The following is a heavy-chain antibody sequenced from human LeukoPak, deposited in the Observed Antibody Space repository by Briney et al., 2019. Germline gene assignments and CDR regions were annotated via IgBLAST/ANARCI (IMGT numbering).Heavy chain of an antibody. D-gene: IGHD5-18*01. CDR1: GFTFSSYS. Sequence: GGCLRLSCAASGFTFSSYSMNWVRQAPGKGLEWVANIKEDGSEKYYVDSVKGRFTISRDNAKNSLYLQMDSLRAEDTALYYCSRGLPEGGYRYGQPGQGYWGQGTLVTVSS. V-gene: IGHV3-7*01. J-gene: IGHJ4*02. CDR3: SRGLPEGGYRYGQPGQGY. CDR2: IKEDGSEK.